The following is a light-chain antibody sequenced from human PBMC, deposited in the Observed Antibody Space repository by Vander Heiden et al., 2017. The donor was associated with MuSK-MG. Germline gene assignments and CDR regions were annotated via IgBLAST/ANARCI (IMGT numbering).Light chain of an antibody. J-gene: IGLJ2*01. CDR1: KLGDKY. CDR3: QAWDSSTVV. V-gene: IGLV3-1*01. Sequence: SYELTQPPPVSVSTGQTASITCSGDKLGDKYACWYQQKPGQSPVLVIYQDSKRPSGIPERFSGSNSGNTATLTISGTQAMDEADYYCQAWDSSTVVFGGGTKLTVL. CDR2: QDS.